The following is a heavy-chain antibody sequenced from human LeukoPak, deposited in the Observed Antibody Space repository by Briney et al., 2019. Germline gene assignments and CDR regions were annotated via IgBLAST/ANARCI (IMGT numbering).Heavy chain of an antibody. CDR1: GVSMSSYY. D-gene: IGHD1-20*01. Sequence: SETLSLTCTVSGVSMSSYYWSWIRQPPGEGLGWIGYIYYSGSNNYTPSLKSRVTISVDTSKNQFSLKLSSVTAADTAVYYCARGNWNRRNFDYWGQGTLVTVSS. V-gene: IGHV4-59*01. CDR2: IYYSGSN. J-gene: IGHJ4*02. CDR3: ARGNWNRRNFDY.